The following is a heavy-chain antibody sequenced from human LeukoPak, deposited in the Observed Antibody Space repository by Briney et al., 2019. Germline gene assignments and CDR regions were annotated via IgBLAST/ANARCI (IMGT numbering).Heavy chain of an antibody. CDR1: GYTFTGYY. CDR3: ARLRGRYYYDSSGYYYFDY. Sequence: ASVKVSCKASGYTFTGYYMHWVRQAPGQGLEWMGWINPNSGGTNYAQKFQGRVTMTRDTSISTAYMELSSVTAADTAVYYCARLRGRYYYDSSGYYYFDYWGQGTLVTVSS. D-gene: IGHD3-22*01. CDR2: INPNSGGT. J-gene: IGHJ4*02. V-gene: IGHV1-2*02.